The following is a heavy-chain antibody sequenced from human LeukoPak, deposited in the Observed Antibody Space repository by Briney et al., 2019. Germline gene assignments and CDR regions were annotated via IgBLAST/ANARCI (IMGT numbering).Heavy chain of an antibody. CDR2: ISSSSSTI. D-gene: IGHD1-26*01. CDR3: ARPGWSGSYYEAGGFDP. Sequence: PGGSLRLSCAASGFPFSSYSMNWVRQAPGKGLEWVSYISSSSSTIYYADSVKGRFTISRDNAKNSLYLQMNSLRAEDTAVYYCARPGWSGSYYEAGGFDPWGQGTLVTVSS. J-gene: IGHJ5*02. V-gene: IGHV3-48*01. CDR1: GFPFSSYS.